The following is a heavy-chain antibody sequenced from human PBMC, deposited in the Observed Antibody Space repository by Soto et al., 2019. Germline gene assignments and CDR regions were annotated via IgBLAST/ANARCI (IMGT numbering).Heavy chain of an antibody. CDR3: ARVYSVRYCTNGVCYPNWFDP. CDR2: INHSGST. D-gene: IGHD2-8*01. J-gene: IGHJ5*02. CDR1: GGSFSGYY. V-gene: IGHV4-34*01. Sequence: SETLSLTCAVYGGSFSGYYWSWIRQPPGKGLEWIGEINHSGSTNYNPSLKSRVTISVDTSKNQFSLKLSSVTAADTAVYYCARVYSVRYCTNGVCYPNWFDPWGQGTLVNVSS.